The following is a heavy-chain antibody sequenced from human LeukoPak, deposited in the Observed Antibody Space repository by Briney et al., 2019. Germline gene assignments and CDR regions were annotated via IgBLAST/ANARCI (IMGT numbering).Heavy chain of an antibody. D-gene: IGHD6-13*01. J-gene: IGHJ4*02. Sequence: SGPTLVTSTQTLTLTCSFSGLSLRPTGVGVAWIRQPPGKALQWLSVIYWDDDRRYSPSLQNRVSITKDTSKNQVVLTMTNMDPVDTATYFCAGIVATGIERTFDYWGRGIPVTVSS. CDR2: IYWDDDR. V-gene: IGHV2-5*02. CDR3: AGIVATGIERTFDY. CDR1: GLSLRPTGVG.